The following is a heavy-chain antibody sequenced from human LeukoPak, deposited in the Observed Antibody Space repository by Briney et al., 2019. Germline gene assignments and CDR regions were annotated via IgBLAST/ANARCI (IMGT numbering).Heavy chain of an antibody. CDR2: ISGSGGST. D-gene: IGHD3-3*01. CDR3: AKEATESYYDFWSGYSNYDY. Sequence: GGSLRLSCAASGFTFSSYAMSWVRQAPGKGLEWVSAISGSGGSTYYADSVKGRFTISRDNSKNTLYLQMNSLRAEDTAVYYCAKEATESYYDFWSGYSNYDYWGQGTLVTVSS. J-gene: IGHJ4*02. V-gene: IGHV3-23*01. CDR1: GFTFSSYA.